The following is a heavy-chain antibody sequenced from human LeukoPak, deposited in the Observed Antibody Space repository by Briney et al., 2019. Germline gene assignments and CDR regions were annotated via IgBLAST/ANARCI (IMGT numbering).Heavy chain of an antibody. J-gene: IGHJ3*02. Sequence: GGSLRLSCAASGFSFSDHYMDWVRQAPGKGLEWVCLITYKANSYTTHYAASVEGRFTISRDDSRNSLYLQMNSLKTEDTAVYYCARRLLVHDGFDIWGQGTMVTVSS. CDR1: GFSFSDHY. CDR3: ARRLLVHDGFDI. CDR2: ITYKANSYTT. V-gene: IGHV3-72*01. D-gene: IGHD3-3*01.